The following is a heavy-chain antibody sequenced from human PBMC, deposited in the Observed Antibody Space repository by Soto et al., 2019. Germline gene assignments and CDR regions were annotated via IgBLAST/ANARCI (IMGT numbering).Heavy chain of an antibody. CDR1: VGSITSGGYY. J-gene: IGHJ5*02. V-gene: IGHV4-31*03. CDR3: ARSVFP. Sequence: QVQLQESGPGLVKPSQTLSLTCTVSVGSITSGGYYWSWIRQHPGTALEWIGYIYYSGFTYYNPYLKSRVAISVDTSKNHFSLKLSYVTAPDTAVYYCARSVFPWGQGTLFTDSS. CDR2: IYYSGFT.